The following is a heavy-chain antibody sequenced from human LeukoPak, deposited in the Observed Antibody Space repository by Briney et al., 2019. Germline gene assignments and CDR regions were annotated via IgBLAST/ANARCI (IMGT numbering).Heavy chain of an antibody. V-gene: IGHV4-34*01. CDR1: GGSFSSYY. CDR2: INHSGST. Sequence: PSETLSLTCAVYGGSFSSYYWSWIRQPPGKGLEWIGEINHSGSTNYNPSLKSRVTISVDTSKNLFSLKLSSVTAADTAVYYCARGDVGATLDFYYFDMDVWGRGTTVTVSS. D-gene: IGHD1-26*01. CDR3: ARGDVGATLDFYYFDMDV. J-gene: IGHJ6*02.